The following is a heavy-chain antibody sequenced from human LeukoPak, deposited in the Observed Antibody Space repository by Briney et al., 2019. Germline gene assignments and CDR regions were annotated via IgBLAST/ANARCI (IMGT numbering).Heavy chain of an antibody. CDR1: GFTFSSYS. CDR2: ISSSSSTI. V-gene: IGHV3-48*02. D-gene: IGHD3-10*01. CDR3: ARGSYYNSAFDY. Sequence: GGSLRLSCAASGFTFSSYSMNWVRQAPGKGLEWVSYISSSSSTIYCADSVRGRFTISRDNAKNSLYLQMNSLRDEDTAVYYCARGSYYNSAFDYWGQGTLVTVSS. J-gene: IGHJ4*02.